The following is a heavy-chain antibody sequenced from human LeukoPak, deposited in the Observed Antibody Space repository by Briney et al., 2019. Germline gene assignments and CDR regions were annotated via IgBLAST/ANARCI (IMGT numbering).Heavy chain of an antibody. Sequence: ASVKVSCKASGYTFTGYYVHWVRQAPGQGLEWMGWINPNSGGTNYAQKFQGRVTMTRDTSISTAYMELSRLRSDDTAVYYCARARYCSGGSCYSGPFDYWGQGTLVTVSS. J-gene: IGHJ4*02. V-gene: IGHV1-2*02. CDR2: INPNSGGT. CDR3: ARARYCSGGSCYSGPFDY. D-gene: IGHD2-15*01. CDR1: GYTFTGYY.